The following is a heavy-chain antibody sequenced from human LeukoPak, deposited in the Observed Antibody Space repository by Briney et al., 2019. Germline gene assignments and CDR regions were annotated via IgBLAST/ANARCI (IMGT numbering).Heavy chain of an antibody. V-gene: IGHV5-51*01. CDR2: TYPGDSDT. J-gene: IGHJ4*02. Sequence: GESLKISCKGSGYSFTSYWIGWVRQMPGKGLEWMGITYPGDSDTRYSPSFQGQVTISADKSISTAYLQWSSLKASDTAVYYCVCVVVVAATPVQWGQGTLVTVSS. CDR1: GYSFTSYW. CDR3: VCVVVVAATPVQ. D-gene: IGHD2-15*01.